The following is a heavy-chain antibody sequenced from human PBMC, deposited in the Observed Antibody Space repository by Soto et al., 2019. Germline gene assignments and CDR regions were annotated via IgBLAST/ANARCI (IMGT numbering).Heavy chain of an antibody. Sequence: QVQLVQSGAEVKKPGSSVKVSCKASGGTFSSYSINWVRQAPGQGLEWMGEIIPIFGTAHYAQKFQGRVTITADESTSTAYMELSSRRSEDTAVYYCARDGGRHSGGIDYWGQGTLVTVSS. D-gene: IGHD1-26*01. J-gene: IGHJ4*02. V-gene: IGHV1-69*01. CDR3: ARDGGRHSGGIDY. CDR1: GGTFSSYS. CDR2: IIPIFGTA.